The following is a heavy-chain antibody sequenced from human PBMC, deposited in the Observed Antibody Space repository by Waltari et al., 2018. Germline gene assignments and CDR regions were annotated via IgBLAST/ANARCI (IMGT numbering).Heavy chain of an antibody. CDR1: GGTFSSYA. V-gene: IGHV1-69*05. Sequence: QVQLVQSGAEVKKPGSSVKVSCKASGGTFSSYAISWVRPAPGQGLEWMGGIIPIFGTANYAQKFQGRVTITTDESTSTAYMELSSLRSEDTAVYYCARGPPKTYCSGGSCWGYFDYWGQGTLVTVSS. D-gene: IGHD2-15*01. CDR3: ARGPPKTYCSGGSCWGYFDY. J-gene: IGHJ4*02. CDR2: IIPIFGTA.